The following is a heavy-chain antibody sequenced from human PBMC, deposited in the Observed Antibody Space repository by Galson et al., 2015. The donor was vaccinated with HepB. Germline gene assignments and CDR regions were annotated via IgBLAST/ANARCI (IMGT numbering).Heavy chain of an antibody. CDR1: GYIFTSYH. V-gene: IGHV1-3*01. Sequence: SVKVSCKASGYIFTSYHIHWVRQVPGQRLEWMGRIYGGNGNTQYSQNFQGRVTFTRDTSANTFYMDLSSLRSEDTAVYYCARDHNWGADFWGQGTLVTVSS. CDR2: IYGGNGNT. D-gene: IGHD7-27*01. CDR3: ARDHNWGADF. J-gene: IGHJ4*02.